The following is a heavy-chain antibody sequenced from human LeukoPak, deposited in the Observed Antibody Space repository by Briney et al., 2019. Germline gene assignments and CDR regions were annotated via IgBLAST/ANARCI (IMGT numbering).Heavy chain of an antibody. CDR3: ARAGNNWSFDY. V-gene: IGHV4-59*02. J-gene: IGHJ4*02. CDR2: IYYRGNT. D-gene: IGHD1-1*01. CDR1: GDSVSIYY. Sequence: SETLSLTCTVSGDSVSIYYWSWIRQPPGKGLEWIGYIYYRGNTNYNPSPKSRVTMAVDTSKNQFSLKVSSVTAADTAVYYCARAGNNWSFDYWGQGTLVTVSS.